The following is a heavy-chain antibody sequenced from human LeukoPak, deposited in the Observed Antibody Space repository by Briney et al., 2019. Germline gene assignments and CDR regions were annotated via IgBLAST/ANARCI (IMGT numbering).Heavy chain of an antibody. V-gene: IGHV3-7*01. CDR2: IRQDGSDK. Sequence: GGSLRLSCAASGFTFSSCWMSWVRQAPGKGLEWVANIRQDGSDKYYVDSVKGRFTISRDNARNSLYLQMNSLRAEDTAVYYCARDGGTGIPFDYWGQGTLVTVSS. CDR3: ARDGGTGIPFDY. D-gene: IGHD1-1*01. CDR1: GFTFSSCW. J-gene: IGHJ4*02.